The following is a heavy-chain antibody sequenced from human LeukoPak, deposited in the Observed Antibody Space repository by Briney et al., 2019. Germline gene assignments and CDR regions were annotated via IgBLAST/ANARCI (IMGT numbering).Heavy chain of an antibody. CDR2: IYYSGST. J-gene: IGHJ4*02. V-gene: IGHV4-31*03. D-gene: IGHD4-11*01. CDR1: GGSISSGGYY. Sequence: SETLSLTCTVSGGSISSGGYYWSWIRQHPGKGLEWIGYIYYSGSTYYNPSLKSRVTISVDTSKNQFSLKLSSVTAADTAVYYCARDHLSYSNYDWGQGTLVIVSS. CDR3: ARDHLSYSNYD.